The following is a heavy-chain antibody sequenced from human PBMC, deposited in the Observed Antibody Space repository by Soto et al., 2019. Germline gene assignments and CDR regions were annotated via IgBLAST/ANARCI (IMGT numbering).Heavy chain of an antibody. CDR2: ISGSGGSA. Sequence: QPGGPLRLSCAASGFTFSGYAMSWVRQAPGKGLEWVSGISGSGGSAYYADSVKGRFTISRDNSKNTVYLQMHSLRAEDTAVYYCAKAAYYEFWIGSGPFDYLGQGTQVTVSS. CDR1: GFTFSGYA. D-gene: IGHD3-3*01. J-gene: IGHJ4*02. V-gene: IGHV3-23*01. CDR3: AKAAYYEFWIGSGPFDY.